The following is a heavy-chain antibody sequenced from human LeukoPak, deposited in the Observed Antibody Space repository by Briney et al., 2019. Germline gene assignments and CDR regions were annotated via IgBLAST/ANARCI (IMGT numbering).Heavy chain of an antibody. J-gene: IGHJ6*02. Sequence: SETLSLTCTVSGGSISSYYWSWIRQPPGKGLEWIGYIYYSGSTNYNPSLKSRVTISVDTSKNQISLKLSSVTAADTAVYYCARGSGYSGYDYYYGMDVWGQGTTVTVSS. CDR3: ARGSGYSGYDYYYGMDV. CDR1: GGSISSYY. V-gene: IGHV4-59*01. D-gene: IGHD5-12*01. CDR2: IYYSGST.